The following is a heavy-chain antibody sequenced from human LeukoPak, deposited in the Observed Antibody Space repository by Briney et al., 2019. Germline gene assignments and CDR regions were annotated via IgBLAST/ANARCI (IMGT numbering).Heavy chain of an antibody. CDR2: ISAYNGNT. CDR1: GYTFTSYY. J-gene: IGHJ5*02. V-gene: IGHV1-18*04. CDR3: ARDSSGWTNWFDP. Sequence: ASVKVSCKASGYTFTSYYMHWVRQAPGQGLEWMGWISAYNGNTNYAQKLQGRVTMTTDTSTSTAYMELRSLRSDDTAVYYCARDSSGWTNWFDPWGQGTLVTVSS. D-gene: IGHD6-19*01.